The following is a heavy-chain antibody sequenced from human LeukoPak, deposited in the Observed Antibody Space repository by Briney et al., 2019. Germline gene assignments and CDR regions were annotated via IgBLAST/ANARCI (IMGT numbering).Heavy chain of an antibody. CDR1: GGSISSYY. CDR3: ARSRNYYYYYGMDV. CDR2: MYNSGST. V-gene: IGHV4-59*08. J-gene: IGHJ6*02. Sequence: SETLSLTCTVSGGSISSYYRSWIRQPPGKGLEWIGYMYNSGSTKYNPSLKSRVTISVDTSKKQFSLKLSSVTAADTAVYYCARSRNYYYYYGMDVWGQGTTVTVSS.